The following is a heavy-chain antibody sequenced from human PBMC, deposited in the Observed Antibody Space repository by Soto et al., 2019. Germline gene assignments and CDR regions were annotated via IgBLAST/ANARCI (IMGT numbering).Heavy chain of an antibody. Sequence: GGSLRLSCAASGFTFTSYGMHWVRQAPGKGLEWMALILHDGSAEYYADSVKGRFTISRDNSKNLLYLQMNSLRAEDTAVYYCARSRDGYSFYFYYGMDGWGQGTTVTVSS. D-gene: IGHD4-4*01. J-gene: IGHJ6*02. CDR1: GFTFTSYG. V-gene: IGHV3-30*03. CDR2: ILHDGSAE. CDR3: ARSRDGYSFYFYYGMDG.